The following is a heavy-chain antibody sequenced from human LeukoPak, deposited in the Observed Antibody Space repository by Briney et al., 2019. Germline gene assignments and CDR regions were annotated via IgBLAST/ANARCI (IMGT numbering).Heavy chain of an antibody. CDR2: ISSSSSTI. CDR3: ARDNSSSWYKYYYYYMDV. Sequence: GGSLRLSCAASGFTFSSYSMNWVRQAPGKGLEWVSYISSSSSTIYYADSVKGRFTISRDNAKNSLYLQMNSLRAEDTAVYYCARDNSSSWYKYYYYYMDVWGKGTTVTISS. D-gene: IGHD6-13*01. J-gene: IGHJ6*03. V-gene: IGHV3-48*01. CDR1: GFTFSSYS.